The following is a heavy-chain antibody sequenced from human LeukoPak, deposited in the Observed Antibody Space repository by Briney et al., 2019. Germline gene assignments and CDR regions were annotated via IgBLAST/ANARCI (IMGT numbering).Heavy chain of an antibody. CDR1: GGTFSSYA. CDR3: AAPGTDYYYGMDV. CDR2: IIPILGIA. V-gene: IGHV1-69*04. D-gene: IGHD6-13*01. Sequence: SVKVSCKASGGTFSSYAISWVRQAPGQGLEWMGRIIPILGIANYAQKFQGRVTITADKSTSAAYMELSSLRSEDTAVYYCAAPGTDYYYGMDVWGQGTTVTVSS. J-gene: IGHJ6*02.